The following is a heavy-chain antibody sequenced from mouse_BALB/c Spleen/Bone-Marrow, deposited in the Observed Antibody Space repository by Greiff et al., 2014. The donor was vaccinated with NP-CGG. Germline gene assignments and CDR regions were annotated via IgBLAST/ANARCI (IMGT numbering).Heavy chain of an antibody. J-gene: IGHJ3*01. CDR3: ARRGGYPWFAY. V-gene: IGHV1-9*01. CDR2: ILPGSYST. CDR1: GYTFRNYW. D-gene: IGHD2-2*01. Sequence: QVQLKQSGAELMRPGASVKISCKAPGYTFRNYWIEWVKQRPGHGLEWIGEILPGSYSTNYNEKLKGKATFTADTSSNTAYMQLRSLTSEDSAVYYCARRGGYPWFAYWGQGTLVTVSA.